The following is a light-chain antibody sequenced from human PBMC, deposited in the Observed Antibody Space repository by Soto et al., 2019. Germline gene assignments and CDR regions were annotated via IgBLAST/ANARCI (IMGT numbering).Light chain of an antibody. CDR2: STS. J-gene: IGKJ2*01. V-gene: IGKV3-20*01. CDR1: QSVSSTY. Sequence: DIVLTQSPGTLYLSPGERATLSGRASQSVSSTYVAWYQQKPGQAPRPLIYSTSSRATGIPDRFSGSGYGTDFTLTISRFEHEDFAMYYCQQYGGSPPGPRYPFGQGTKLEIK. CDR3: QQYGGSPPGPRYP.